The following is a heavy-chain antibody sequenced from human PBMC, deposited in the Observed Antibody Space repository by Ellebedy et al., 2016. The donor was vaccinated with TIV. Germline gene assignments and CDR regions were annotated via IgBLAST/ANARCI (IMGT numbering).Heavy chain of an antibody. V-gene: IGHV3-23*01. Sequence: GESLKISXAASGFTFNNYAMNWVRQAPGKGLEWVSGVSGSGSRTFYADSVKGRFTVSRDNSKNTLYLQMYSLRADDTAVYYCARGGGEASGSQGYWGQGTLVTVSS. CDR2: VSGSGSRT. D-gene: IGHD3-10*01. CDR1: GFTFNNYA. J-gene: IGHJ4*02. CDR3: ARGGGEASGSQGY.